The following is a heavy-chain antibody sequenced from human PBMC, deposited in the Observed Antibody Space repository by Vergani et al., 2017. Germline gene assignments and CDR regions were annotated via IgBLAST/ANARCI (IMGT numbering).Heavy chain of an antibody. D-gene: IGHD1-26*01. CDR3: ARGSGGSYNRDAYYFDY. CDR2: ISSGSVNK. Sequence: EVQLVESGGGLVQPGGSLRLSCAASGFTFSSYPMNWVRQAPGEGLEWVSYISSGSVNKYYADSVKGRFTISRDNAKNSLYLQMNSLRADDTAVYYCARGSGGSYNRDAYYFDYWGQGTLVTVSS. J-gene: IGHJ4*02. CDR1: GFTFSSYP. V-gene: IGHV3-48*04.